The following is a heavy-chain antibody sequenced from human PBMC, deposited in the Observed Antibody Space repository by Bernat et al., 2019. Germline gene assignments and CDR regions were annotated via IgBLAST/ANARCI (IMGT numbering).Heavy chain of an antibody. D-gene: IGHD3-3*01. CDR1: GFTFSSYW. CDR3: ARVRVTIFGVVIGLDY. J-gene: IGHJ4*02. V-gene: IGHV3-74*01. Sequence: EVQLVESGGGLVQPGGSLRLSCAASGFTFSSYWMHWVRQAPGKGLVWVSRINSDGSSTSYADSEKSGFTISRDNAKNTLYLQMNSLRAEDTAVYYCARVRVTIFGVVIGLDYWGQGTLVTVSS. CDR2: INSDGSST.